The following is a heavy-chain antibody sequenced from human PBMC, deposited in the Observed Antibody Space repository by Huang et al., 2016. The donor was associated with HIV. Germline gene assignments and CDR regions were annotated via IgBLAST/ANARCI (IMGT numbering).Heavy chain of an antibody. CDR2: LSDTGKM. CDR3: ARNHDFWRGRMFAISYFDV. D-gene: IGHD3-3*01. V-gene: IGHV4-39*01. Sequence: QMRFQESGPGLVKPSGTLSLTCNVSGGSINTGRYYWGWIRQPPGKGLEWVGSLSDTGKMHYDPSRKRRLTMSADTSKNQFSLNLSSVTAADTAIYYCARNHDFWRGRMFAISYFDVWGRGTLVTVAS. J-gene: IGHJ2*01. CDR1: GGSINTGRYY.